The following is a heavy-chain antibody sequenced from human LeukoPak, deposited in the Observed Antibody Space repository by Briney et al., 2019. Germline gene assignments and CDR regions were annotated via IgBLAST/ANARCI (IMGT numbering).Heavy chain of an antibody. CDR2: IDPSNSYI. D-gene: IGHD3-10*01. CDR1: GYSFTNYW. V-gene: IGHV5-10-1*01. Sequence: GESLKISCKGSGYSFTNYWISWVRQVPGKGLDWMGRIDPSNSYIKYSPSFQGHVTTSADKSITTVYLQWRSLRASDTAIYYCARHYYYGSGSYQIDYWGQGTLVTVSS. CDR3: ARHYYYGSGSYQIDY. J-gene: IGHJ4*02.